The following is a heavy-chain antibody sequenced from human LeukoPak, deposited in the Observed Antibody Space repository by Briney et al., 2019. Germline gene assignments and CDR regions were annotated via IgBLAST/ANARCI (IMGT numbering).Heavy chain of an antibody. CDR1: GFTFSSHW. V-gene: IGHV3-7*01. Sequence: GGSLRLSCEASGFTFSSHWMSWVRQAPGKGLERVAIIKQDGSEKDYVDSVTGRFTISRDNAKNSLYLQMNSLRADDTAVHYCARDTSAWRYGMDVWGQGTTVTVSS. CDR3: ARDTSAWRYGMDV. D-gene: IGHD6-19*01. J-gene: IGHJ6*02. CDR2: IKQDGSEK.